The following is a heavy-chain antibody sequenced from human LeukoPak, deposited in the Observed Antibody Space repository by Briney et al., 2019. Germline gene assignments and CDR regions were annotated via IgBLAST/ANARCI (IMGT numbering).Heavy chain of an antibody. CDR2: ISSSSSYI. CDR3: ARDSVAGTDY. CDR1: GFTFSSYS. D-gene: IGHD6-19*01. Sequence: GGSLRLSCAASGFTFSSYSMNWVRQAPGKGLEWVSSISSSSSYIYYADSVKGRFTISRDNAKNLLYLQMNSLRAEDTAVYYCARDSVAGTDYWGQGTLVTVSS. J-gene: IGHJ4*02. V-gene: IGHV3-21*01.